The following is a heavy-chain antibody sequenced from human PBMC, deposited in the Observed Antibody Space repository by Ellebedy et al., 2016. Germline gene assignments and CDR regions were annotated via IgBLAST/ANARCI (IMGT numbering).Heavy chain of an antibody. CDR3: ARDGSELSRDY. J-gene: IGHJ4*02. V-gene: IGHV3-48*04. CDR2: ISPSSGSTI. CDR1: GFTFTSYS. Sequence: GGSLRLXXIVSGFTFTSYSMKWVRQTPGKGLEWVSYISPSSGSTIYYADSVKGRFIISRDNAKNSLFLQMNSLRVEDTAVYYCARDGSELSRDYWGQGTLVTVSS. D-gene: IGHD5/OR15-5a*01.